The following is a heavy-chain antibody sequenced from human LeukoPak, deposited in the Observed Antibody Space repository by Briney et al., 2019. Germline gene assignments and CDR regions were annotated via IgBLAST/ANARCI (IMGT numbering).Heavy chain of an antibody. D-gene: IGHD3-22*01. V-gene: IGHV3-30*18. CDR1: GFTFSSYG. J-gene: IGHJ4*02. Sequence: GGSLRLSCAASGFTFSSYGLHWVRQAPDKGLEWVAFISYDGSNKFYGDSVKGRFTISSDNSKNTPYLQMNSLRTEDTAVYYCAEDLFYYDKGGFDYWGQGTLVTVSS. CDR2: ISYDGSNK. CDR3: AEDLFYYDKGGFDY.